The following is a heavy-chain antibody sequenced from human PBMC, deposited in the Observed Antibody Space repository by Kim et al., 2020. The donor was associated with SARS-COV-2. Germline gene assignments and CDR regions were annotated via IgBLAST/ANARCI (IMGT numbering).Heavy chain of an antibody. J-gene: IGHJ4*02. CDR3: AKAWSYSAYDSGFFDL. Sequence: GGSLRPSCAASGFTFSNYAMSWVRQAPGKGLEWVSSVSGSDASTYYADSVKGRFTISRDNSKNTMYLQMNSLRAEDTAVYYCAKAWSYSAYDSGFFDLWGQGTLVTVSS. CDR1: GFTFSNYA. CDR2: VSGSDAST. V-gene: IGHV3-23*01. D-gene: IGHD5-12*01.